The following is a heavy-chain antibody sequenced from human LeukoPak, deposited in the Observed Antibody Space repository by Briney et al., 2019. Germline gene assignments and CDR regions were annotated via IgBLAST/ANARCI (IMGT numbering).Heavy chain of an antibody. CDR3: ARDSPANWAQVDY. V-gene: IGHV3-53*01. D-gene: IGHD7-27*01. CDR1: GFTVSSNY. CDR2: IYRDGTT. J-gene: IGHJ4*02. Sequence: GGSLRLSCAASGFTVSSNYMSCVRQAPGRGLEWVSIIYRDGTTYYADCVKGRFTISRDNSKNTLYLEMNSLRAEDTDVYYCARDSPANWAQVDYWGQGTLVTVSS.